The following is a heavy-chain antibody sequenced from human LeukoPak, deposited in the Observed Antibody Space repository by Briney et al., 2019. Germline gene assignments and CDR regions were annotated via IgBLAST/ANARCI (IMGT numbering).Heavy chain of an antibody. Sequence: SETLSLTCTVSGDSISSYYWNWIRQPPGKGLEWIGYIYYSGSTNYNPSLKSRVTISVDTSKNQFSLKLSSVTAADTAVYYCARDGSGSYSLDDYYYYYYMDVWGKGTTVTVSS. CDR3: ARDGSGSYSLDDYYYYYYMDV. CDR1: GDSISSYY. V-gene: IGHV4-59*01. CDR2: IYYSGST. D-gene: IGHD3-10*01. J-gene: IGHJ6*03.